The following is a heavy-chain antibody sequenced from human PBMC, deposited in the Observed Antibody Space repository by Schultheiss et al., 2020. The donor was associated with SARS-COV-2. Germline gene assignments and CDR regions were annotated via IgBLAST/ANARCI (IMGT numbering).Heavy chain of an antibody. CDR2: IWYDGSNK. J-gene: IGHJ4*02. D-gene: IGHD3-22*01. CDR3: ARRWSYYYDI. V-gene: IGHV3-33*08. Sequence: GGSLRLSCSASGFTFSSYGMHWVRQAPGKGLEWVAVIWYDGSNKYYADSVKGRFTISRDNSKNTLYLQMNSLRAEDTAMYYCARRWSYYYDIWGQGTLVTVSS. CDR1: GFTFSSYG.